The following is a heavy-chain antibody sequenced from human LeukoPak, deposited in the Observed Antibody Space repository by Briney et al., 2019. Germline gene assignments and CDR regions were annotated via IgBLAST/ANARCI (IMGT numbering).Heavy chain of an antibody. J-gene: IGHJ4*02. Sequence: GGSLRLSCAASGFTFSSYWMNWARQAPGKGLEWVAVASYDGGNKYYAGSVKGRFIISRDNSKNTLSLQMNSLRLEDTAVYYCARGLPGGFVGFSSSYYPLDHWGQGTLVTVSS. CDR1: GFTFSSYW. V-gene: IGHV3-30-3*01. CDR3: ARGLPGGFVGFSSSYYPLDH. CDR2: ASYDGGNK. D-gene: IGHD6-13*01.